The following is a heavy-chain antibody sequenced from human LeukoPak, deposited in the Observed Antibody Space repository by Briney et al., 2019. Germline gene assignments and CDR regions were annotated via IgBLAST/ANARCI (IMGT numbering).Heavy chain of an antibody. Sequence: GGSLRLSCEGSGYTFTTSAMSWVRQAPGKGLEWVSSISPSGSKTYYADSVRGRFTISRDNSKNTLYLQMNSLRAEDTALYSCARDVRSRTDCYGWFDPWGQGTLVTVSS. CDR1: GYTFTTSA. CDR2: ISPSGSKT. V-gene: IGHV3-23*01. J-gene: IGHJ5*02. D-gene: IGHD2-21*02. CDR3: ARDVRSRTDCYGWFDP.